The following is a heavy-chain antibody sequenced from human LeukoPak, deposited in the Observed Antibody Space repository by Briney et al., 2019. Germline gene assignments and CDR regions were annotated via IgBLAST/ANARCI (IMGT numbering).Heavy chain of an antibody. V-gene: IGHV1-18*01. CDR1: GYTFTSYG. CDR3: ARVYNTYYDFWSGHIYYMDV. Sequence: GASVKVSCKASGYTFTSYGISWVRQAPGQGLEWMGWINAYNGNTNYAQKLQGRVTMTTDTSTSTAYMELGSLRSDDTAVYYCARVYNTYYDFWSGHIYYMDVWGKGTTVTVSS. J-gene: IGHJ6*03. D-gene: IGHD3-3*01. CDR2: INAYNGNT.